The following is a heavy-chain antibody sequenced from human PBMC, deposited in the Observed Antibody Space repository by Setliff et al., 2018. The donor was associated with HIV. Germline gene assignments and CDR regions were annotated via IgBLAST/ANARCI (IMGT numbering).Heavy chain of an antibody. Sequence: ASVKVSCKASGYTFLNYGISWVRQTPGRGLEWMAWINVGNGNTKTARKFQGRVALTTDTSTSTAHMELRNLRSDDTAVYYCARQTGLRGYYGSNSLYYFDYWGKGRLVTVSS. CDR3: ARQTGLRGYYGSNSLYYFDY. CDR1: GYTFLNYG. V-gene: IGHV1-18*01. D-gene: IGHD3-10*01. CDR2: INVGNGNT. J-gene: IGHJ4*02.